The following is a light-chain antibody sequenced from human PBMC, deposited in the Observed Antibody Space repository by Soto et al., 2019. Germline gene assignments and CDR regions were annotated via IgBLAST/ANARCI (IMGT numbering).Light chain of an antibody. Sequence: NFMMTQPHSVSESPGKTVTISCTRSSGNIASNYVQWYQQRPGSAPTTMIYEGNQRPSGVPDRFSGSIDSSSNSASLTISGLKSEDEADYYCQSYDSNNHVVFGGGTKLTVL. V-gene: IGLV6-57*04. CDR2: EGN. J-gene: IGLJ2*01. CDR1: SGNIASNY. CDR3: QSYDSNNHVV.